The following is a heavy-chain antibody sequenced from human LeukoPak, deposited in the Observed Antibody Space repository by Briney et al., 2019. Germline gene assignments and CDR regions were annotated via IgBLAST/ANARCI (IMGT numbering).Heavy chain of an antibody. D-gene: IGHD2-2*01. CDR1: GGSISSGGYS. CDR2: IYYSGST. Sequence: SETLSLTCAVSGGSISSGGYSWSWIRQPPGKGLEWIGYIYYSGSTYYNPSLKSRVTISVDTSKNQFSLKLSSVTAADTAVYYCASIVNRGYCSSTSCYGNFDYWGQGTLVTVSS. V-gene: IGHV4-30-4*07. CDR3: ASIVNRGYCSSTSCYGNFDY. J-gene: IGHJ4*02.